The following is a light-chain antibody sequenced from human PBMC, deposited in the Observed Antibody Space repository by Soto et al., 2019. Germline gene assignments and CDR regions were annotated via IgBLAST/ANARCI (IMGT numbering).Light chain of an antibody. J-gene: IGLJ1*01. V-gene: IGLV1-51*01. CDR1: SSNIGNNY. CDR2: DNN. CDR3: GTWDSSLSEV. Sequence: QSVLTQPPSVSAAPGQKVTISCSGSSSNIGNNYVSWYQQLPGTAPKLLIYDNNKRPSGIPDRFSGSKSGTSATLGITGLQTGDEADYYCGTWDSSLSEVFGTGTKVT.